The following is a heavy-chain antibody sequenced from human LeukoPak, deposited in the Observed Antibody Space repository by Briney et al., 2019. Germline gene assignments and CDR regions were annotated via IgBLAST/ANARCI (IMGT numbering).Heavy chain of an antibody. CDR2: ITSSSSHI. V-gene: IGHV3-21*01. CDR3: ARGDYYDSRGLFDS. D-gene: IGHD3-22*01. CDR1: GFSFSSYS. Sequence: GGSLRLSSAASGFSFSSYSMNWVRQAPGKGLEWVSTITSSSSHIYYADSVKGRFTISRDNGKNTLYLQMNSLRAEDTAVYYCARGDYYDSRGLFDSWSQGTLVTVSP. J-gene: IGHJ4*02.